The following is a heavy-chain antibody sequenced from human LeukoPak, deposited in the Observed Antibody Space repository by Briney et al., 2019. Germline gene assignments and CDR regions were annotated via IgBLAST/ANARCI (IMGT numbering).Heavy chain of an antibody. V-gene: IGHV3-30*02. D-gene: IGHD3-22*01. CDR1: GFTFSTYG. CDR3: AAPGASRGYYPVD. J-gene: IGHJ4*02. CDR2: MEYDGLKK. Sequence: GGSLRLSCAASGFTFSTYGMHWVRQVPGKGLEWVTFMEYDGLKKYYADSVKGRFTISRDNSKNTLYLQMDSLRPEDTAVYYCAAPGASRGYYPVDWGQGILVTVSS.